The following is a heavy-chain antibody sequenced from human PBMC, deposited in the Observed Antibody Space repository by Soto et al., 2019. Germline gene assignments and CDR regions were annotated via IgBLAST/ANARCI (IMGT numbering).Heavy chain of an antibody. D-gene: IGHD5-12*01. CDR2: IYPGDSDT. Sequence: PGESLTISCKGSGYSFNNYWIVWVLQMPGKGLEWMGIIYPGDSDTRYSPSFRGQVTISADKSISSAYLQWSSLKASDTAMYYCARQDGYAMYYFDSWGQGTLVTVSS. CDR3: ARQDGYAMYYFDS. J-gene: IGHJ4*02. CDR1: GYSFNNYW. V-gene: IGHV5-51*01.